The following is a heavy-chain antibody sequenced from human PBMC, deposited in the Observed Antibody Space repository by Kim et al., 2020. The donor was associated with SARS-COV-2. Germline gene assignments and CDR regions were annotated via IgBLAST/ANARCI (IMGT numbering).Heavy chain of an antibody. V-gene: IGHV3-53*01. CDR2: LSDGGNT. J-gene: IGHJ6*02. D-gene: IGHD2-8*01. CDR3: ARDVRGKYCTNGVCNYYYGVDV. Sequence: GGSLRLSCAASGFTITSNYMSWVRQAPGKGLEWVSLLSDGGNTYYADSVKGRFTISGDNSQNTLYLQMSSLRAEDTAVYYCARDVRGKYCTNGVCNYYYGVDVWGQGTTVTVSS. CDR1: GFTITSNY.